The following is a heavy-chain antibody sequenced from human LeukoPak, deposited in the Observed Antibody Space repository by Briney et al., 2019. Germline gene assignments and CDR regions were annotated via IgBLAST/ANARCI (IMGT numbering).Heavy chain of an antibody. CDR1: GGSIGSYY. V-gene: IGHV4-59*01. CDR3: ARDSVVTENYFDY. CDR2: IYYSGST. J-gene: IGHJ4*02. D-gene: IGHD4-23*01. Sequence: PSETLSLTCTVSGGSIGSYYWSWIRQPPGKGLEWIGYIYYSGSTNYNPSLKSRVTISVDTSKNQFSLKLSSVTAADTAVYYCARDSVVTENYFDYWGQGTLVTVSS.